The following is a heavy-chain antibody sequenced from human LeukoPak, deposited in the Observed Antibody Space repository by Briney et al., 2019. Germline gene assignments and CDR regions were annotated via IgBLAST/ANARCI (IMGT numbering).Heavy chain of an antibody. CDR3: ARDPESSSFDY. Sequence: GGSLRLSCTASGLNFRTSWMSWVRQSPGKGLEFLANIRYDGAVKNYMDSVRGRFTISRDNPKNSPYLQMDSLRADDTAVYYCARDPESSSFDYWGQGVLVTVSS. CDR1: GLNFRTSW. V-gene: IGHV3-7*01. D-gene: IGHD6-13*01. J-gene: IGHJ4*02. CDR2: IRYDGAVK.